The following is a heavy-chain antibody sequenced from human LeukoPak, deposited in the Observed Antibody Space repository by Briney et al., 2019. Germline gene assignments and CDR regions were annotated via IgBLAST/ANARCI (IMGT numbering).Heavy chain of an antibody. Sequence: PGGSLRLSCAASGFTFSSYAMHWVRQAPGKGLEWVANMNQDGSDKYYLDSVKGRFTISRDNAKNSLYLQLNSLRAEDTAVYYCARVRFGPGSSVYFDLWGQGTLVTVSS. CDR1: GFTFSSYA. D-gene: IGHD3-10*01. CDR2: MNQDGSDK. V-gene: IGHV3-7*01. CDR3: ARVRFGPGSSVYFDL. J-gene: IGHJ4*02.